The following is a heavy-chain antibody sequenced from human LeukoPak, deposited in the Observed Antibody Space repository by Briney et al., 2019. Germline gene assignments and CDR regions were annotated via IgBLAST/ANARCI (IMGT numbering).Heavy chain of an antibody. D-gene: IGHD3-3*01. J-gene: IGHJ6*03. Sequence: SETLSLTCTVSGNSISSGDNYWSWIRQPAGKGLEWIGRIYTSGSTNYNPSLKSRVTISVDTSKNQFSLKLSSVTAADTAVYYCARGVPAAMSNYDFWSGYYTSGGAYYYYYYMDVWGKGTTVTVSS. CDR3: ARGVPAAMSNYDFWSGYYTSGGAYYYYYYMDV. CDR1: GNSISSGDNY. CDR2: IYTSGST. V-gene: IGHV4-61*02.